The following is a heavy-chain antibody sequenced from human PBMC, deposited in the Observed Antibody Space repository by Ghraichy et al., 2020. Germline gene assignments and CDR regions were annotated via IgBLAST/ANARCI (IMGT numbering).Heavy chain of an antibody. J-gene: IGHJ6*02. CDR3: TRNCTSASCYTMRDRNTLYYNGMDV. V-gene: IGHV3-23*01. D-gene: IGHD2-2*01. CDR2: VSGSGGST. Sequence: GGSLRLSCAASGFTFSTHAMIWVRQAPGKGLEWVAGVSGSGGSTDHADAVKGRFTISRDNSKNTLYLQMNSLRVDDTAEYYCTRNCTSASCYTMRDRNTLYYNGMDVWGQGTTVTVSS. CDR1: GFTFSTHA.